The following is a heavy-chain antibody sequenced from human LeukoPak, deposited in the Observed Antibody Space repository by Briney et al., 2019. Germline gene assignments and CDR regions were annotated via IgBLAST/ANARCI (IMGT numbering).Heavy chain of an antibody. V-gene: IGHV4-30-4*08. CDR3: ARTYCSGGTCYGLDY. CDR1: GGSISSGDYY. Sequence: PSQTLSLTCSVSGGSISSGDYYCSWIRQPPGKGPEWIGYTHYSGRTYYNPSLKSRLTISADTSTNQFSLRLSSVTAADTALYYCARTYCSGGTCYGLDYWGQGTLVTVSS. CDR2: THYSGRT. D-gene: IGHD2-15*01. J-gene: IGHJ4*02.